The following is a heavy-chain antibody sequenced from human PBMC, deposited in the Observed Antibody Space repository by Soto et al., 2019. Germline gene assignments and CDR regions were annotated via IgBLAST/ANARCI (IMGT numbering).Heavy chain of an antibody. CDR1: GGSFSVYY. CDR2: INHSGST. CDR3: AREGIVGATRYFDY. V-gene: IGHV4-34*01. Sequence: PSETLSLTCAVYGGSFSVYYWSWIRQPPGKGLEWIGEINHSGSTNYNPSLKSRVTISVDTSKNQFSLKLSSVTAADTAVYYCAREGIVGATRYFDYWGQGTLVTVSS. D-gene: IGHD1-26*01. J-gene: IGHJ4*02.